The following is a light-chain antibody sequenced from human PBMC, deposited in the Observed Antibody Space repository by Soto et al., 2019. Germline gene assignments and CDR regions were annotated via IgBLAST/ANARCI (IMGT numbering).Light chain of an antibody. J-gene: IGLJ3*02. CDR3: QCSASSMSAWV. CDR1: SSNIGAGYD. CDR2: GNS. Sequence: QSVLTQPPSVSGAPGQRVTISCTGSSSNIGAGYDVHWYQQLPGTAPKLLIYGNSNRPSGVPDRFSGSKSGTSASLAITGRLAEEEAAYYCQCSASSMSAWVFGGGTKVTVL. V-gene: IGLV1-40*01.